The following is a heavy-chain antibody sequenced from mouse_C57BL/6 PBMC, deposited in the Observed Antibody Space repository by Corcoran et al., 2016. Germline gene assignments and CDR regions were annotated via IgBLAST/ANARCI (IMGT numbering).Heavy chain of an antibody. CDR2: IYPGSVNT. D-gene: IGHD1-1*01. Sequence: QVQLKQSGAELVKPGASVKLSCKASGYPFTDYYINWVKQRPGQGLEWIARIYPGSVNTYYNEKFKGKATLTVDKSSSTAYILLSSLTAEDSAVYFCARSYYGSSYEAWFAYWGQGTLVTVSA. V-gene: IGHV1-76*01. CDR3: ARSYYGSSYEAWFAY. CDR1: GYPFTDYY. J-gene: IGHJ3*01.